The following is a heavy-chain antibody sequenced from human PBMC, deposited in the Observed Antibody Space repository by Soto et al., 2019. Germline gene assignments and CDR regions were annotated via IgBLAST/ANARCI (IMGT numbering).Heavy chain of an antibody. CDR1: GYSFTSYW. CDR2: IYPCNSDT. CDR3: ARRRYGDYVTSDAFDI. D-gene: IGHD4-17*01. Sequence: GESLKISCKGSGYSFTSYWIGWVRQMTGKGLEGMGIIYPCNSDTRYSPSFQGQVTISADNSISTAYLQWSSLKASDTAMYYCARRRYGDYVTSDAFDIWGQGTMVTVSS. J-gene: IGHJ3*02. V-gene: IGHV5-51*01.